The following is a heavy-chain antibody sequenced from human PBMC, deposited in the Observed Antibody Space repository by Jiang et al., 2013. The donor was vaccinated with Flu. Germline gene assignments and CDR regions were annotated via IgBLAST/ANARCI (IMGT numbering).Heavy chain of an antibody. Sequence: VQLVESGGGLVQPGGSLRLSCSASGFTFSTYAMHWVRQPPGKGLEYVSAINGNAGNTYYADSVKGRFTISRDNSKNTLYLQMSFLRAEDTAVFYCVKDFAYNPVGLLDLWGQGTLVTVSS. J-gene: IGHJ5*02. CDR1: GFTFSTYA. D-gene: IGHD1-1*01. CDR3: VKDFAYNPVGLLDL. V-gene: IGHV3-64D*06. CDR2: INGNAGNT.